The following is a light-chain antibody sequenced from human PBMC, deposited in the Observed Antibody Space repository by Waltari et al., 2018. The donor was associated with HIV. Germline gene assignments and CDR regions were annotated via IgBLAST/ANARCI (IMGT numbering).Light chain of an antibody. CDR2: QDS. CDR3: QECDSSTAWV. Sequence: SYELTQPPSVSVSPGQTASITCSGDKLGDKYACWYQQKPGQSPVLVIYQDSNRPSGIPECFSGSNSWNTDALTISGTQAMDEADYYCQECDSSTAWVFGTGTKVTVL. J-gene: IGLJ1*01. V-gene: IGLV3-1*01. CDR1: KLGDKY.